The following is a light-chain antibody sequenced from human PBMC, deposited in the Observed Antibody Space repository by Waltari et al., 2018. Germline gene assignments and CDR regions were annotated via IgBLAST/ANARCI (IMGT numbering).Light chain of an antibody. CDR3: QEFGGAPPFT. CDR1: ESFSTSF. J-gene: IGKJ3*01. CDR2: GTS. V-gene: IGKV3-20*01. Sequence: EILLTQSPGTLSLSPGERATFSCRASESFSTSFLVWYQQKNGQAPRVLIYGTSTRAAGTPDRFSGSGSGTDFTLTISRLEPEDFGVYYCQEFGGAPPFTFGPGTRVDMK.